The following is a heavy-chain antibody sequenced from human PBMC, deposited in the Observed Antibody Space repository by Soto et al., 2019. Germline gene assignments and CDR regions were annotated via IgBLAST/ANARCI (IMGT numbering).Heavy chain of an antibody. Sequence: QVQLVQSGAEVKKPGASVKVSCKASGYTFTSYYMHWVRQAPGPGLEWMGIINPSGGSTSYAQKFQGRVTMSRDTSTSAVYMELSLLRSEDTAVYYCARGMWEYYVSSGYYHYWGQGTLVTVSS. V-gene: IGHV1-46*01. CDR1: GYTFTSYY. CDR3: ARGMWEYYVSSGYYHY. J-gene: IGHJ4*02. D-gene: IGHD3-22*01. CDR2: INPSGGST.